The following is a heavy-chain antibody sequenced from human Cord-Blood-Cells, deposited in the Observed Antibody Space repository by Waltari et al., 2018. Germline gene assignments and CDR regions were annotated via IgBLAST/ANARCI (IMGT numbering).Heavy chain of an antibody. Sequence: QVQLVESGGGVVQPGRSMRLPCAASGLTFSSYAMNWVRQAPGKGLEWVAVISYDGSNKYYADSVKGRFTISRDNSKNTLYLQMNSLRAEDTAVYYCARGGGAGRFDYWGQGTLVTVSS. J-gene: IGHJ4*02. V-gene: IGHV3-30-3*01. CDR2: ISYDGSNK. D-gene: IGHD6-19*01. CDR3: ARGGGAGRFDY. CDR1: GLTFSSYA.